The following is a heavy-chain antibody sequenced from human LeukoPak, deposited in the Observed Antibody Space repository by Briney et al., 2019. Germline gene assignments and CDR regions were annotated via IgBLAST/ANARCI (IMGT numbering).Heavy chain of an antibody. CDR1: GFDFGDFA. CDR3: ASPIFGVFYDAFDI. CDR2: ISSSSSTI. V-gene: IGHV3-48*01. J-gene: IGHJ3*02. Sequence: PGRSLRLSCIGSGFDFGDFALSWVRQAPGKGLEWVSYISSSSSTIYYADSVKGRFTISRDNAKNSLYLQMNSLRAEDTAVYYCASPIFGVFYDAFDIWGQGTMVTVSS. D-gene: IGHD3-3*01.